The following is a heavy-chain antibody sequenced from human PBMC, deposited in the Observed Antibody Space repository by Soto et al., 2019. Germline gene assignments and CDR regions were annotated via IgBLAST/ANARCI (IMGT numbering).Heavy chain of an antibody. CDR3: ARDTETVGPSANDALEF. CDR1: GYTFSAYT. J-gene: IGHJ3*01. Sequence: QAQLVPSGAEMKKPGASVKVSCKATGYTFSAYTMNWVRQAPGQSLEWMGWINAGSGNTKYSQNSQGRVSITRDTSTSTVYMELTGLTPEDTAVYYCARDTETVGPSANDALEFRGQGTMVTVYS. D-gene: IGHD4-4*01. V-gene: IGHV1-3*01. CDR2: INAGSGNT.